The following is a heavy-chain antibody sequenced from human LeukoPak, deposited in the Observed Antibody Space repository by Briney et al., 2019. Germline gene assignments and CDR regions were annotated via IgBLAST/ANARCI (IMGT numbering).Heavy chain of an antibody. CDR2: IIPIFGTA. Sequence: SVNVSCKGSVGTFSSYAIIWVRQAPGQGLEWMGGIIPIFGTANYAQKFQGRVTITADKSTSTAYMELSSLRSEDTAVYYCAREEYGMDVWGKGTTVTVSS. V-gene: IGHV1-69*06. J-gene: IGHJ6*04. CDR3: AREEYGMDV. CDR1: VGTFSSYA.